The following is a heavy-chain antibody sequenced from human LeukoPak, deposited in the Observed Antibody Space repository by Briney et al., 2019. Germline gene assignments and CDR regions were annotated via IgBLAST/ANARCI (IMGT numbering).Heavy chain of an antibody. CDR2: ISYDGSNK. CDR1: GFTVSSNY. D-gene: IGHD1-1*01. Sequence: GGSLRLSCAASGFTVSSNYMSRVRQAPGKGLEWVAVISYDGSNKYYADSVKGRFTISRDNSKNTLYLQMNSLRAEDMAVYYCARDSVEGYYFDYWGQGTLVTVSS. V-gene: IGHV3-30*03. CDR3: ARDSVEGYYFDY. J-gene: IGHJ4*02.